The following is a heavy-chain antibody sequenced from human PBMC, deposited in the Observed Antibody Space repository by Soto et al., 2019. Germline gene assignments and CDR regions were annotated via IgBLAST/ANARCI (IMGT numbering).Heavy chain of an antibody. Sequence: QVQLSQFGAEVKKPGASVKVSCKASGYSFTNFHIHWVRQAPGQGLEWMGMIDPSGGITRDAQRLQGRTTMTRDASTSTVYRELRSLTSEDTAVYYCAREVIGHENYETIGYYFAHWGQGTLVTVSS. J-gene: IGHJ4*02. CDR3: AREVIGHENYETIGYYFAH. D-gene: IGHD3-22*01. CDR1: GYSFTNFH. CDR2: IDPSGGIT. V-gene: IGHV1-46*01.